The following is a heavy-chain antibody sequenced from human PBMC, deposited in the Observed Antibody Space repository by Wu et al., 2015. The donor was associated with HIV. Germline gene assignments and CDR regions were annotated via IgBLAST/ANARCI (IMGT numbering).Heavy chain of an antibody. J-gene: IGHJ4*02. Sequence: QVHLEQSGVEVKKPGASVKVSCKTSGYTFTSYGINWVRQAPGQGLEWMGWISVYNGNTNYAQKFQGRVTMTTDTSTSSAYMELSSLRSDDTAVYYCARDSPHYYDSSGFDYWGQGTLVTVSS. V-gene: IGHV1-18*01. CDR1: GYTFTSYG. CDR3: ARDSPHYYDSSGFDY. CDR2: ISVYNGNT. D-gene: IGHD3-22*01.